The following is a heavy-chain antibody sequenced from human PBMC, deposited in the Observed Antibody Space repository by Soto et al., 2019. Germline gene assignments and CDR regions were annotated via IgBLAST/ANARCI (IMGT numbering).Heavy chain of an antibody. CDR3: ARSSTGTYRKFDH. CDR1: GGSISTFY. J-gene: IGHJ4*02. V-gene: IGHV4-59*08. Sequence: PSETLSLTGTVSGGSISTFYWSWIRQPPGKGLEWIGYIYYSGNTNYNPSLKSRVTISLHTSKNQFSLNLTSLTAADTAVYYCARSSTGTYRKFDHWGQGTLVTVSS. D-gene: IGHD1-1*01. CDR2: IYYSGNT.